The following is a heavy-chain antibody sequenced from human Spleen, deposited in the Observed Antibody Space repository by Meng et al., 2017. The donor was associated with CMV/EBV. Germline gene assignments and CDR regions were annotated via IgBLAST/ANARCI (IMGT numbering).Heavy chain of an antibody. Sequence: SVKVSCKASGGTFINYAISWVRQAPGQGLEWMGGIIPIFGTANYAQKFQGRVTITTDESTSTAYMELSSLRSEDTAVYYCARGGLRDPNYFDYWGQGTLVTVSS. CDR3: ARGGLRDPNYFDY. CDR1: GGTFINYA. J-gene: IGHJ4*02. D-gene: IGHD4-17*01. V-gene: IGHV1-69*05. CDR2: IIPIFGTA.